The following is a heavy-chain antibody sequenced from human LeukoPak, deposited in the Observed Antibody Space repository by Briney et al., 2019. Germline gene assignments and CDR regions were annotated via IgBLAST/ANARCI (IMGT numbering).Heavy chain of an antibody. CDR3: AKDPSGYSSPGGFDY. Sequence: GGSLRLSCAASGFTLDDYAMHWVRQAPGKGLEWVSGISWNSGSIGYADSVKGRFTISRDNAKNSLYLQMNSLRAEDTALYYCAKDPSGYSSPGGFDYWGQGTLVTVSS. V-gene: IGHV3-9*01. CDR1: GFTLDDYA. CDR2: ISWNSGSI. D-gene: IGHD5-12*01. J-gene: IGHJ4*02.